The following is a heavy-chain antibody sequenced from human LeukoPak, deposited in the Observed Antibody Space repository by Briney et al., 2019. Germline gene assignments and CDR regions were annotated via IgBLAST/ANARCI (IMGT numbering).Heavy chain of an antibody. J-gene: IGHJ4*02. V-gene: IGHV4-59*08. Sequence: SENLSLTCTVSGGSISSYYWSWIRQPPGKGLEWIGYIYYSGSTNYNPSLKSRVTISVDTSKNQFSLKLSSVTAADTAVYYCAGARIPAAATFGYWGQGTLVTVSS. CDR2: IYYSGST. CDR1: GGSISSYY. D-gene: IGHD6-13*01. CDR3: AGARIPAAATFGY.